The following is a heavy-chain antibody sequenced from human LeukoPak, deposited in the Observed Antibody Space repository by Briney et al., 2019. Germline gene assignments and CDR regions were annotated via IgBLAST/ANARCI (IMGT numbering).Heavy chain of an antibody. CDR2: INPNSGGT. V-gene: IGHV1-2*02. D-gene: IGHD3-22*01. Sequence: ASVKVSCKASGYTFTNYYIHWVRQAPGQGLEWMGWINPNSGGTDYAQKFQGRVTMTRDTSISTAYMELSRLRSDDTAVYYCARDGYYYDSSGYRRGADYWGQGTLVTVSS. CDR1: GYTFTNYY. J-gene: IGHJ4*02. CDR3: ARDGYYYDSSGYRRGADY.